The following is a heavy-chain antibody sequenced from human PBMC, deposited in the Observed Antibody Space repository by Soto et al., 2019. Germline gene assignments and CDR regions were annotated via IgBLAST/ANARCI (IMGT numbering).Heavy chain of an antibody. CDR2: SYYRRNT. D-gene: IGHD3-16*02. CDR3: ARLDYIWGSYRYRYFDY. V-gene: IGHV4-39*01. J-gene: IGHJ4*02. CDR1: GGSIDSSDFY. Sequence: SETLSLTCSVSGGSIDSSDFYWVWIRQPPGKGLEWIGSSYYRRNTYYNSSLRSRVTLSVDTSKNQFSLRLSSVTAADTAVYYCARLDYIWGSYRYRYFDYWGQGTLVTVSS.